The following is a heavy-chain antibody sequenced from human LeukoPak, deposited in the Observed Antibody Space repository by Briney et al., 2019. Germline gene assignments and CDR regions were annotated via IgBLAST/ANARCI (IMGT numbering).Heavy chain of an antibody. Sequence: GAXXKVSCKASGGTFSSYAISWVRQAPGQGLEWMGRIIPIFGTANYAQKFQGRVTINTDESTSTAYMELSSLRSEDTAVYYCARAGLGQWLMPGHNWFDPWGQGTLVTVSS. CDR1: GGTFSSYA. CDR3: ARAGLGQWLMPGHNWFDP. J-gene: IGHJ5*02. V-gene: IGHV1-69*05. CDR2: IIPIFGTA. D-gene: IGHD6-19*01.